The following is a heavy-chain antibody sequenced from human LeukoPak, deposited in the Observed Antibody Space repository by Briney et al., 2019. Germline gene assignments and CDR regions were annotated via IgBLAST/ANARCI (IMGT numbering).Heavy chain of an antibody. CDR2: IYYSGST. V-gene: IGHV4-39*01. J-gene: IGHJ5*02. Sequence: SETLSLTCTVSGGSISSYYWGWIRQPPGKGLEWIGSIYYSGSTYYNPSLKSRVTISVDTSKNQFSLKLSSVTAADTAVYYCARIPRNNWFDPWGQGTLVTVSS. CDR3: ARIPRNNWFDP. CDR1: GGSISSYY. D-gene: IGHD2-21*01.